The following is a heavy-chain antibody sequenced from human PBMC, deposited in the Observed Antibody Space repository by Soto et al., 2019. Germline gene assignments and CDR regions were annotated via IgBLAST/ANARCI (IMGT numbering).Heavy chain of an antibody. V-gene: IGHV3-23*01. CDR3: AKDYLRWAQS. J-gene: IGHJ5*02. CDR2: ISPNGQGI. D-gene: IGHD1-26*01. Sequence: EVKLLESGGGLVQPGGSLRLSCGVSGFTVTSNGVSWVRQAPGKGLEWVAAISPNGQGIWYADSVKGRFTISRDISRNTLYLQMNSLRAEDTAVYYCAKDYLRWAQSWGQGTLVTVSS. CDR1: GFTVTSNG.